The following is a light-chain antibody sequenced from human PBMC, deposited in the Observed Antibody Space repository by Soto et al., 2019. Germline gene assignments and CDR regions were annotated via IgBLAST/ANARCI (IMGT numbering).Light chain of an antibody. V-gene: IGKV3-20*01. Sequence: EIVLTHSPGTLSLSPGERATLSCRASQSVSSSYLAWYQQKPGQAPRLLIYGASSRATGIPDRFSGSGSGTDFTLTISRLEPEDFAVYYCQQYGSSTLTFGQGTKVEIK. CDR1: QSVSSSY. CDR2: GAS. J-gene: IGKJ1*01. CDR3: QQYGSSTLT.